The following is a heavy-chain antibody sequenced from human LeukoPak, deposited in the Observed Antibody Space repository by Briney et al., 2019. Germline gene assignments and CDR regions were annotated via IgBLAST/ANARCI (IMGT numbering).Heavy chain of an antibody. D-gene: IGHD4-17*01. CDR2: ISSSGSTI. CDR1: GFTFSDYY. CDR3: AKFYSDYGDTDDY. J-gene: IGHJ4*02. Sequence: GGSLRLSCAASGFTFSDYYTSWIRQAPGKGLEWVSYISSSGSTIYYADSVKGRFTISRDNAKNSLYLQMNSLRAEDTALYYCAKFYSDYGDTDDYWGQGTLVTVSS. V-gene: IGHV3-11*01.